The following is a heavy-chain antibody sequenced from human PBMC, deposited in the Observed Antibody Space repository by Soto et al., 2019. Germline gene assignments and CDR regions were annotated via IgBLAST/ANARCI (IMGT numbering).Heavy chain of an antibody. D-gene: IGHD3-3*02. CDR1: GFSFSTYS. V-gene: IGHV3-21*01. CDR2: IHSSSRYI. J-gene: IGHJ3*02. CDR3: ARGSQHFWMSEDASDI. Sequence: EVQLVESGGGQVKPGGSLRLSCAASGFSFSTYSMNWVRQAPGKGLEWVSSIHSSSRYIYYADSVKGRFTISRDNAKNSLFLQMSSLRAEDTAVYYCARGSQHFWMSEDASDIWGQGTMVSVSS.